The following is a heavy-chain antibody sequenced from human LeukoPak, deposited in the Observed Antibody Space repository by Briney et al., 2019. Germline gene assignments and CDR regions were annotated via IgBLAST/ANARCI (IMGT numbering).Heavy chain of an antibody. V-gene: IGHV1-24*01. CDR3: ATEGEYSGSFTRCFDY. J-gene: IGHJ4*02. Sequence: ASVKVSCKVSGYTLTELSMHWVRQAPGKGLEWVGGFDPEDGETIYAQKFQGRVTMTEDTSTDTAYMELSSLRSEDTAVYYCATEGEYSGSFTRCFDYWGQGTLVTVSS. CDR2: FDPEDGET. D-gene: IGHD1-26*01. CDR1: GYTLTELS.